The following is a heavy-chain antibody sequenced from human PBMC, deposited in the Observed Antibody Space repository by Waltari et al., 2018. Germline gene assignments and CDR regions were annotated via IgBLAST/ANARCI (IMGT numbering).Heavy chain of an antibody. Sequence: QVQLVQSGAEVKKPGASVKVSCKASGYTFTGYYMHWVRQAPGQGLEWVGRINPNMVVTNYARKFQGRVTMTRDTSISTAYMDLSRVRSDDTAVYYCARVDSSGWYLFDYWGQGTLVTVSS. J-gene: IGHJ4*02. D-gene: IGHD6-19*01. CDR1: GYTFTGYY. V-gene: IGHV1-2*06. CDR3: ARVDSSGWYLFDY. CDR2: INPNMVVT.